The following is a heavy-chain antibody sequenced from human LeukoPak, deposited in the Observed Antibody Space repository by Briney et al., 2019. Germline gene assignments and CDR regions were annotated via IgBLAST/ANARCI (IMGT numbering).Heavy chain of an antibody. D-gene: IGHD5-24*01. CDR1: GFTFSNYD. J-gene: IGHJ4*02. Sequence: GGSLRLSCAASGFTFSNYDMHWVRQATGKGLEWVSAIGTAGDTYYPGSVKGRFTISRENAKNSLYLQMNSLRAEDTAVYYCARETRVRWTDYWGQGILVTVSS. V-gene: IGHV3-13*01. CDR2: IGTAGDT. CDR3: ARETRVRWTDY.